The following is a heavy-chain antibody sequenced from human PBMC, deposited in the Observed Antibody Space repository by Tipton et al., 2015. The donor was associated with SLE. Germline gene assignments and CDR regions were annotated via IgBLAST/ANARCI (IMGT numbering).Heavy chain of an antibody. CDR3: ANGGGQVDPFDY. Sequence: TLSLTCTVSGGSISSSSYYWGWIRQPPGKGLEWIGSIYYSGSTYYNPSLKSRVTISGDTSKNQFSLKLSSVTAADTAVYYCANGGGQVDPFDYWGQGTLVTVSS. J-gene: IGHJ4*02. D-gene: IGHD1-26*01. CDR2: IYYSGST. CDR1: GGSISSSSYY. V-gene: IGHV4-39*07.